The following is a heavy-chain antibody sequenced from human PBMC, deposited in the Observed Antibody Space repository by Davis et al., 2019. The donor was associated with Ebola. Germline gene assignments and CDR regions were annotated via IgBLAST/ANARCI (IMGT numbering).Heavy chain of an antibody. Sequence: GGSLRLSCAASGFTFSSYGMHWVRQAPGKGLEWVAFIWYDGSNKHYIDSVKGRFTISRDNSKNTLYLQMNSLRAEDTAVYYCAAADIVVVVDGTSYPHAFDTWGQGTVVTVSS. J-gene: IGHJ3*02. V-gene: IGHV3-30*02. CDR2: IWYDGSNK. CDR3: AAADIVVVVDGTSYPHAFDT. D-gene: IGHD2-15*01. CDR1: GFTFSSYG.